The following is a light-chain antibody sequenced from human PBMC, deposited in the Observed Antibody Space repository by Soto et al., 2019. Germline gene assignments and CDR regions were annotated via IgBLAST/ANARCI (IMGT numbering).Light chain of an antibody. J-gene: IGKJ1*01. CDR3: QQYGSSPRT. V-gene: IGKV3-20*01. Sequence: EIVLTQSPGTLSLSPGERATLSCRASQSFTSNYLAWYQQRPGQAPRLLIYGASTRATGIPDRFSGSGSGTDFTLTISRLELEDFAVYYCQQYGSSPRTFGQGTKVDIK. CDR2: GAS. CDR1: QSFTSNY.